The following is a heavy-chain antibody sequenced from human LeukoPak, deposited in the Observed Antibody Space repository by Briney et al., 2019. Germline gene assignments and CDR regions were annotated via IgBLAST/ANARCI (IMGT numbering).Heavy chain of an antibody. J-gene: IGHJ6*02. D-gene: IGHD3-10*01. CDR3: AKDIGGPIPYYYYGMDV. CDR2: ISGSGGST. CDR1: GFTFSSYA. Sequence: PGGSLRLSCAASGFTFSSYAMSWVRQAPGKGLEWVSAISGSGGSTYYADSVKGRFTISRDNSKNTLYLQMNSLRAEDTAVYYCAKDIGGPIPYYYYGMDVWGQGTTVTVSS. V-gene: IGHV3-23*01.